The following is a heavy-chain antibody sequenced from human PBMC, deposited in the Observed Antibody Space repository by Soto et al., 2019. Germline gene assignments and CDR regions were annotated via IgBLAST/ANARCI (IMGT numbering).Heavy chain of an antibody. D-gene: IGHD6-13*01. CDR1: GFTFSSYS. Sequence: PGGSLRLSCAASGFTFSSYSMNWVRLAPGKGLEWVSYISSSSSTIYYADSVKGRFTISRDNAKNSLYLQMNSLRDEDTAVYYCARDMGIAAALVDAFDIWGQGTMVTVSS. CDR3: ARDMGIAAALVDAFDI. J-gene: IGHJ3*02. CDR2: ISSSSSTI. V-gene: IGHV3-48*02.